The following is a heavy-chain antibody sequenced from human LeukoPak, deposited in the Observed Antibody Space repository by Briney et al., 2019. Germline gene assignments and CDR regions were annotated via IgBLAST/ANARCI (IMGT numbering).Heavy chain of an antibody. CDR1: GYTFTSYG. CDR2: ISAYNGNT. D-gene: IGHD3-22*01. J-gene: IGHJ5*02. Sequence: ASVKVSCKASGYTFTSYGISWVRQAPGQGLEWMGWISAYNGNTNYAQKLQGRVTMTTDTSTSTAYMELRSLRSDDTAVYYCARTYYYDSSGYSNNWLDPWGQGTLVTVSS. V-gene: IGHV1-18*01. CDR3: ARTYYYDSSGYSNNWLDP.